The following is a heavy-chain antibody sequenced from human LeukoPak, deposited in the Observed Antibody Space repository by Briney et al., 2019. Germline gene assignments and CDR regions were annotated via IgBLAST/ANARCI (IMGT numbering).Heavy chain of an antibody. V-gene: IGHV3-15*01. CDR2: ISAGGRT. J-gene: IGHJ4*02. CDR3: TTAPTRTWLPYFDY. CDR1: GLTLTDAW. Sequence: GGSLRLSCAASGLTLTDAWMSWVRQAPGKGLEWVGRISAGGRTDYAAPVKGRFTISRDDSKTTLYLQMDSLKTEDTAVYYCTTAPTRTWLPYFDYWGQGTLVTVSS. D-gene: IGHD5-24*01.